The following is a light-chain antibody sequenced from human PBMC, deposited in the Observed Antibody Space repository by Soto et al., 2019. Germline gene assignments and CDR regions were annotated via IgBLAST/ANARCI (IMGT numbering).Light chain of an antibody. J-gene: IGKJ1*01. V-gene: IGKV1-6*01. CDR3: LQDYNYPRT. Sequence: AIQMTQSPSSLSASVGDRVTITCRASQGIRNALAWYQQKPGKAPNLLIYAASSLQSGVPSRFSGSGSGTDFTLTISSLQPEDFATYYCLQDYNYPRTFGQGTKVEIK. CDR2: AAS. CDR1: QGIRNA.